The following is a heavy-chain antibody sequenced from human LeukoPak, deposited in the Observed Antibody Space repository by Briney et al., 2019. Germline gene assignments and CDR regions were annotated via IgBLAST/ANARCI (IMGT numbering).Heavy chain of an antibody. J-gene: IGHJ5*02. CDR1: GGSSSGYY. V-gene: IGHV4-34*01. D-gene: IGHD1-26*01. CDR2: INHSGST. CDR3: ARGGPRELPLYNWFDP. Sequence: SETLSLTCAVYGGSSSGYYWSWIRQPPGKGLEWIGEINHSGSTNYNPSLKSRVTISVDTSKNQFSLKLSSVTAADTAVYYCARGGPRELPLYNWFDPWGQGTLVTVSS.